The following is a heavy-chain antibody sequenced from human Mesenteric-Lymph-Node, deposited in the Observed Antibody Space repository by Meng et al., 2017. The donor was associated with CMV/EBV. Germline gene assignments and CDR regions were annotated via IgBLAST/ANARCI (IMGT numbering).Heavy chain of an antibody. D-gene: IGHD2-2*01. V-gene: IGHV1-2*02. J-gene: IGHJ6*02. Sequence: ASVKVSCKASGCTFTSYDITWVRQATGQGLEWMGWINPNSGGTNYAQKFQGRVTMTRDTSISTAYMELSRLRSDDTAVYYCAREYIVVVPAARYYYYYGMDVWGQGTTVTVSS. CDR2: INPNSGGT. CDR3: AREYIVVVPAARYYYYYGMDV. CDR1: GCTFTSYD.